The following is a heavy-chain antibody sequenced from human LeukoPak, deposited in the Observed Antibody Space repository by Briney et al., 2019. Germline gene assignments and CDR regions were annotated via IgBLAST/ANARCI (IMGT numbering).Heavy chain of an antibody. D-gene: IGHD2-15*01. V-gene: IGHV3-33*06. CDR2: IYYNGSNS. CDR3: VKDPVDHCNGGSCPYFAY. J-gene: IGHJ4*02. Sequence: GMPLRLSCGACGFIFNTYRMHWLRQAPGKGLEWVTVIYYNGSNSYNGDSVECRFTISRDNSKNAQYLQMNSLRAEDTAVYYGVKDPVDHCNGGSCPYFAYWGQGTLVTVSS. CDR1: GFIFNTYR.